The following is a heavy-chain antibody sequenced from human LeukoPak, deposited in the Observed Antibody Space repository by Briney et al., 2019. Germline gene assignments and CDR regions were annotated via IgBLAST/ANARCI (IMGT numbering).Heavy chain of an antibody. J-gene: IGHJ5*02. D-gene: IGHD4-23*01. Sequence: HSGGSLRLSCAASGFTFSDYSMHWVRQAPGEGLNWVAFIRYDGNNKYYADSVKGRFSISRDISKNTVYLQMNSLRAEDTAVYYCATFSYAGNAGGSAGSWGQGTLVTVSS. CDR1: GFTFSDYS. V-gene: IGHV3-30*02. CDR2: IRYDGNNK. CDR3: ATFSYAGNAGGSAGS.